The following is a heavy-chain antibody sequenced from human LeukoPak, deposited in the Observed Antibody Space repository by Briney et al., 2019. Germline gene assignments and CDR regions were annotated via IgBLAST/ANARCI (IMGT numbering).Heavy chain of an antibody. CDR3: ARDSPPPERYGSGSYLTSYYYYGMDV. CDR2: IDYSGRT. Sequence: PSETLSLTCTVSGGSISRDYWNWIRQPPGKGLEWIGDIDYSGRTNYNPSLKSRVTISVDTSKNQFSLKLSSVTAADTAVYYCARDSPPPERYGSGSYLTSYYYYGMDVWGQGTTVTVSS. V-gene: IGHV4-59*12. J-gene: IGHJ6*02. CDR1: GGSISRDY. D-gene: IGHD3-10*01.